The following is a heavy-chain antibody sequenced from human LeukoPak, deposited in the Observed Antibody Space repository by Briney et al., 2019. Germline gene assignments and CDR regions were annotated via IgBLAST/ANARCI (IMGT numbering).Heavy chain of an antibody. Sequence: GGSLRLSCAASTFTFSSYVIHWVRQAPGKGLEWVAAIFPDGREKFYADSVKGRFTISRDNSRNMLYLQMNSLRAEDTTLYYCAREGPADFGAFDIWGQGTMVTVSS. V-gene: IGHV3-30*04. D-gene: IGHD3-10*01. CDR2: IFPDGREK. J-gene: IGHJ3*02. CDR1: TFTFSSYV. CDR3: AREGPADFGAFDI.